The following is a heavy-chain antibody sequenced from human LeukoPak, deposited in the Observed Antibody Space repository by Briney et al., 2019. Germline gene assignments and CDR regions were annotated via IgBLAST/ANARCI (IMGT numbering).Heavy chain of an antibody. D-gene: IGHD1-26*01. CDR1: GFTVSARY. CDR3: ARELLVDY. V-gene: IGHV3-21*01. CDR2: ISSSSSYI. J-gene: IGHJ4*02. Sequence: GGSLRLSCAASGFTVSARYMNWVRQAPGKGLEWVSSISSSSSYIYYADSVKGRFTISRDNAKNSLYLQMNSLRAEDTAVYYCARELLVDYWGQGTLVTVSS.